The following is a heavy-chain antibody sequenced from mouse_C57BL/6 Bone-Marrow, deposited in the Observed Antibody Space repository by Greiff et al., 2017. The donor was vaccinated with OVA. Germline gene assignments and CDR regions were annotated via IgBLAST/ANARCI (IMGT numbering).Heavy chain of an antibody. CDR2: IYPGNSDT. Sequence: VQLQQSGTVLARPGASVKMSCKPSGYTFTSYWMHWVKQRPGQGLEWIGAIYPGNSDTSYNQKFKGKAKLTAVTSASTAYMELSSLTNEDSAVYYCTRSGLYPHWYFDVWGTGTTVTVSS. J-gene: IGHJ1*03. V-gene: IGHV1-5*01. D-gene: IGHD3-1*01. CDR1: GYTFTSYW. CDR3: TRSGLYPHWYFDV.